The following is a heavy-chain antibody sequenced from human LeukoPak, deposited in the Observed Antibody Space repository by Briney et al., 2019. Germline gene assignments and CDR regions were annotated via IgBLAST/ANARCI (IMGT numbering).Heavy chain of an antibody. CDR2: FDPEDGET. D-gene: IGHD3-3*01. CDR3: ATDPPRVDFWSGYYRDFDY. J-gene: IGHJ4*02. CDR1: GYTLTELS. Sequence: ASVKVSCKVSGYTLTELSMHWVRQAPGKGLEWMGGFDPEDGETIYAQKFQGRVTMTEDTSTDTAYMELSSLRSEDTAVYYCATDPPRVDFWSGYYRDFDYCGQGTLVTVSS. V-gene: IGHV1-24*01.